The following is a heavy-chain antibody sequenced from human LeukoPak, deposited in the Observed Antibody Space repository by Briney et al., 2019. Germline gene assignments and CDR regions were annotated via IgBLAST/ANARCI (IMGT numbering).Heavy chain of an antibody. CDR2: ISGSGGST. CDR1: GFTFSSYA. CDR3: AKDSLVLDYYYYGMDV. D-gene: IGHD6-6*01. J-gene: IGHJ6*02. V-gene: IGHV3-23*01. Sequence: GGSLRLSCAASGFTFSSYAMSWVRQAPGKGLEWVSAISGSGGSTYYADSVKGRFTISRDSSKNTLYLQMNSLRAEDTAVYYCAKDSLVLDYYYYGMDVWGQGTTVTVSS.